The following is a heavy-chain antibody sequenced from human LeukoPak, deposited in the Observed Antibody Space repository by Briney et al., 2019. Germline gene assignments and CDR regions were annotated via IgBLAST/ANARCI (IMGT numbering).Heavy chain of an antibody. D-gene: IGHD3-22*01. CDR2: ISWNSGSI. CDR1: GFTVSSNY. Sequence: PGGSLRLSCAASGFTVSSNYMSWVRQAPGKGLEWVSGISWNSGSIGYADSVKGRFTISRDNAKNSLYLQMNSLRAEDTALYYCAKGGYYDSSGPGDYWGQGTLVTVSS. CDR3: AKGGYYDSSGPGDY. V-gene: IGHV3-9*01. J-gene: IGHJ4*02.